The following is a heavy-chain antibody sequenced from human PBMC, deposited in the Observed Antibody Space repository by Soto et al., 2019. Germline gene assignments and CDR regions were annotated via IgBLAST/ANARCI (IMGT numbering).Heavy chain of an antibody. CDR2: ISAYNGNT. D-gene: IGHD2-15*01. CDR1: GYTFTSYG. J-gene: IGHJ4*02. CDR3: VVAAQPYYFDY. V-gene: IGHV1-18*01. Sequence: QVQLVQSGAEVKKPGASVKVSCKASGYTFTSYGISWVRQAPGQGLEWMGWISAYNGNTNYAQKLQGRVTMTTDTSTRTAYMELRSLGSDDTAVYYCVVAAQPYYFDYWGQGTPVTVSS.